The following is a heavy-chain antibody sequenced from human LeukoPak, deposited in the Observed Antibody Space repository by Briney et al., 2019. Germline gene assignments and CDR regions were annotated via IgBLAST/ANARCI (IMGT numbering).Heavy chain of an antibody. V-gene: IGHV3-66*01. CDR2: IYNGGST. D-gene: IGHD3-10*02. J-gene: IGHJ6*04. CDR1: EFSVGSNY. CDR3: AELGITMIGGV. Sequence: GGPLRLSCGASEFSVGSNYVTWLAQAPGKALEEGLLIYNGGSTDSADSVKGRFTISRDNSKNTLYLQMNSLRAEDTAVYYCAELGITMIGGVWGKGTTVTISS.